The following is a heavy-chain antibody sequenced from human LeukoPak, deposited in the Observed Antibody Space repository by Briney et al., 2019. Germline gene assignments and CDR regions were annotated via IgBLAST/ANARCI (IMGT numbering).Heavy chain of an antibody. V-gene: IGHV1-24*01. Sequence: GASVKVSCKVSGYTLTELSMHWVRQAPGKGLEWMGGFDPEDGETIYAQKFQGRVTMTEDTSTDTAYMELSSLRSEDTAVYYCATSPLTTVTTFYAFDIWGQGTMVTVSS. CDR1: GYTLTELS. J-gene: IGHJ3*02. CDR3: ATSPLTTVTTFYAFDI. CDR2: FDPEDGET. D-gene: IGHD4-17*01.